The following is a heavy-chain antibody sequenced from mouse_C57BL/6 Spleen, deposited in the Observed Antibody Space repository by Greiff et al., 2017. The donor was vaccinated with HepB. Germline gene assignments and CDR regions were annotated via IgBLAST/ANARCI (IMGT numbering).Heavy chain of an antibody. V-gene: IGHV1-59*01. CDR3: ARRDNVGYFDV. J-gene: IGHJ1*03. CDR1: GYTFTSYW. Sequence: VQLQQPGAELVRPGTSVKLSCKASGYTFTSYWMHWVKQRPGQGLEWIGVIDPSDSYTNYNQKFKGKATLTVDTSSSTAYMQLSSLTSEDSAVYYCARRDNVGYFDVWGTGTTVTVSS. D-gene: IGHD3-2*01. CDR2: IDPSDSYT.